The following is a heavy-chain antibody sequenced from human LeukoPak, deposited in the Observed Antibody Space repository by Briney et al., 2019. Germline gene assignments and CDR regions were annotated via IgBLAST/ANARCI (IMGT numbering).Heavy chain of an antibody. V-gene: IGHV4-59*01. Sequence: SETLSLTCTVSGGSISSYYWSWIRLPPGKGLEWIGYIYYTGATYYNPSLKSRVTISLDTSKNQFSLKLSSVTAADAAVYYCARAGYSYGTGYYFDYWGEGALVTVSS. J-gene: IGHJ4*02. CDR2: IYYTGAT. CDR1: GGSISSYY. D-gene: IGHD5-18*01. CDR3: ARAGYSYGTGYYFDY.